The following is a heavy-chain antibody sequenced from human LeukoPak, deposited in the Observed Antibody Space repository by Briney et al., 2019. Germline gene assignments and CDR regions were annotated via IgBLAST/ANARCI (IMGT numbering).Heavy chain of an antibody. CDR1: GFTFSSYE. V-gene: IGHV3-48*03. CDR3: AKESGVYCSGGSCYLDH. D-gene: IGHD2-15*01. J-gene: IGHJ4*02. Sequence: PGGSLRLSCAASGFTFSSYEMNWVRQAPGKGLEWVSYISSSGSSIYYADSVKGRLTSSRDNAKNSLYLQMNSLRAEDTAVYYCAKESGVYCSGGSCYLDHWGQGTLVTVSS. CDR2: ISSSGSSI.